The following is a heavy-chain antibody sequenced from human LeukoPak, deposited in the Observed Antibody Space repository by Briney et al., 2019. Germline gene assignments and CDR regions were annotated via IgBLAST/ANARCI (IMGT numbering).Heavy chain of an antibody. CDR3: ARDLGYGDYVIDY. V-gene: IGHV3-20*04. J-gene: IGHJ4*02. Sequence: PGGSLRLSCTAPGSRFDDHGMAWVRQPPGKGLEWVCGINWNGGSTGYADSVKGRFTISRDNAKNSLYLQMNSLRADDTALYYCARDLGYGDYVIDYWGQGTLVTVSS. CDR2: INWNGGST. CDR1: GSRFDDHG. D-gene: IGHD4-17*01.